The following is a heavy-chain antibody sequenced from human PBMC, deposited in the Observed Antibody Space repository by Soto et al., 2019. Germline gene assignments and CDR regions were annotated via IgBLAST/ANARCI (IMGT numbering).Heavy chain of an antibody. D-gene: IGHD6-13*01. Sequence: QVQLQQRGAGLLKPSETLSLTCAVYGGSFSGYYWSWIRQPPGKGLEWIGEINHSGSTNYNPSLKSRVTISVDTSKNQFSLKLSSVTAADTAVYYCARGTAAAGTGGYFDYWGQGTLVTVSS. CDR2: INHSGST. CDR3: ARGTAAAGTGGYFDY. V-gene: IGHV4-34*01. J-gene: IGHJ4*02. CDR1: GGSFSGYY.